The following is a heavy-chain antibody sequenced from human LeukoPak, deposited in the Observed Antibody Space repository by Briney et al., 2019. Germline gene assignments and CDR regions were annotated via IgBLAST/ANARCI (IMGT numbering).Heavy chain of an antibody. CDR1: GFAFSTYW. J-gene: IGHJ6*02. D-gene: IGHD2-2*02. V-gene: IGHV3-74*01. Sequence: GGSLRLSCAVSGFAFSTYWMHWVRQAPGKGQVWVSLIHPDGSDTNYAASVKGRFTISRDNAKNTLYLQMDSLRADDTAVYYCARGYNYGMDVWGQGTTVTVSS. CDR2: IHPDGSDT. CDR3: ARGYNYGMDV.